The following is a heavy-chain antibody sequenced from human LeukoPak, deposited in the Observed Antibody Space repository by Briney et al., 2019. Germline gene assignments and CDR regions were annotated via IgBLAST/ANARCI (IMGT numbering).Heavy chain of an antibody. CDR3: ARGEGCSSNSCTVDY. J-gene: IGHJ4*02. D-gene: IGHD2-2*01. CDR1: GGTFSNYA. V-gene: IGHV1-69*04. CDR2: IIPFLDKA. Sequence: VASVKVSCKASGGTFSNYAISWVPQAPGQGLEWMGRIIPFLDKADYAQKFQGRVTVTADKSTSTAYMELSSLRSEDTAVYYCARGEGCSSNSCTVDYWVQGTLVTVSS.